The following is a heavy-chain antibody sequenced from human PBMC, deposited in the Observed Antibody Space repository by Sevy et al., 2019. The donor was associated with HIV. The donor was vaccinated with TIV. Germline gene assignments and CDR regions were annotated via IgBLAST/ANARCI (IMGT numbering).Heavy chain of an antibody. V-gene: IGHV3-21*01. CDR3: AREGDIVVVPAASEYFQH. D-gene: IGHD2-2*01. Sequence: GGSLRLSCAASGFTFSSYSMNWVRQAPGKGLEWVSSISSSSSYIYYADSVKGRFTISRDNAKNSLYLQMNSLRAEDTAVYYCAREGDIVVVPAASEYFQHWGQGTLVTVSS. J-gene: IGHJ1*01. CDR2: ISSSSSYI. CDR1: GFTFSSYS.